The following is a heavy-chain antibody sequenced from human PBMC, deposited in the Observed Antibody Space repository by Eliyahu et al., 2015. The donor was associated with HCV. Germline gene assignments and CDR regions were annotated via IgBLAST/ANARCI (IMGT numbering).Heavy chain of an antibody. CDR3: VHRSGGTYGDSGGHYYFNY. D-gene: IGHD4-17*01. CDR1: GFSLSTSDMN. CDR2: IYWNGDK. J-gene: IGHJ4*02. V-gene: IGHV2-5*01. Sequence: QITLKESGPTLVKPTQTLTLTCTFSGFSLSTSDMNVGWLRQPPGKALEWVALIYWNGDKRYSPSLKSRLTITKDTSKNQVVLTLTNMDPVDAATYFCVHRSGGTYGDSGGHYYFNYWGQGALVTVSS.